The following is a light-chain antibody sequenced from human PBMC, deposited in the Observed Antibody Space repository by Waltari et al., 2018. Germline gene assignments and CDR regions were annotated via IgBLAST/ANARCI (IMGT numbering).Light chain of an antibody. Sequence: QSLLTQPPSLSGAPAQSVIISCPGSSSNIGAGNDLHWEQQFPGAAPRLLIYVTDSRPSGVPYRFSGSRSGTSASLAIAGLQAEDEADYCCQSYDNSLSAPYVFGTGTKVIVL. CDR1: SSNIGAGND. V-gene: IGLV1-40*01. CDR3: QSYDNSLSAPYV. J-gene: IGLJ1*01. CDR2: VTD.